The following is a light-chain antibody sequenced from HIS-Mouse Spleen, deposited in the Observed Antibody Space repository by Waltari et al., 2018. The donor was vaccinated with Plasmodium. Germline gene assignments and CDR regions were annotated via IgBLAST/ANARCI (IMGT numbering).Light chain of an antibody. CDR3: QQYDNLPLT. Sequence: DIQMTQSPSSLSASVGDRVTITCQASQDISNYLNWYQQKPGKAPKLLIYDASHLETGVPSMFSGVCSGTDFTFPISSLQPEDIATYYCQQYDNLPLTFGGGTKVEIK. CDR2: DAS. J-gene: IGKJ4*01. V-gene: IGKV1-33*01. CDR1: QDISNY.